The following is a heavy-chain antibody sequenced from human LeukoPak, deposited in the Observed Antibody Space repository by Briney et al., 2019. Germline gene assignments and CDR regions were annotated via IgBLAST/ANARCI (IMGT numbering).Heavy chain of an antibody. CDR3: ARGRGYHYDSSGFPIGI. D-gene: IGHD3-22*01. CDR2: THYSGNT. CDR1: GGSISSGTYY. J-gene: IGHJ3*02. Sequence: SETLSLTCTVSGGSISSGTYYWVWIRHPPGMGLEWIGSTHYSGNTYYNPSLKSRVTISVDTSKNQFSLKMSSVTAADTAVYYCARGRGYHYDSSGFPIGIWGQGTMVTASS. V-gene: IGHV4-39*07.